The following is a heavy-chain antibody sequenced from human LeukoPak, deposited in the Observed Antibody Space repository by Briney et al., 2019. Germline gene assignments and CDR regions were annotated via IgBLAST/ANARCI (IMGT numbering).Heavy chain of an antibody. J-gene: IGHJ4*02. CDR3: ARGYSPVVVVAATVYLDY. D-gene: IGHD2-15*01. CDR2: INHSGST. V-gene: IGHV4-34*01. CDR1: GGSFSGYY. Sequence: SETLSLTCAVYGGSFSGYYWSWIRQPPGKGLEWIGEINHSGSTNYNPSLKSRVTISVDTSKNQFPLKLSSVTAADTAVYYCARGYSPVVVVAATVYLDYWGQGTLVTVSS.